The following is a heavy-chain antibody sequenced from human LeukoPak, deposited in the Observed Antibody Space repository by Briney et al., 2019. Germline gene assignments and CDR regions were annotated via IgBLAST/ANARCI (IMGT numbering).Heavy chain of an antibody. V-gene: IGHV1-18*01. J-gene: IGHJ4*02. CDR3: ARVGGIVVVVAANPKYYFDY. Sequence: ASVKVSCKASGYTFTSYGISWVRQAPGQGLEWMGWISAYNGNTNYAQKLQGRVTMTTDTSTSTAYMELRSLRSDDTAVYYCARVGGIVVVVAANPKYYFDYWGQGTLVTVSS. CDR2: ISAYNGNT. D-gene: IGHD2-15*01. CDR1: GYTFTSYG.